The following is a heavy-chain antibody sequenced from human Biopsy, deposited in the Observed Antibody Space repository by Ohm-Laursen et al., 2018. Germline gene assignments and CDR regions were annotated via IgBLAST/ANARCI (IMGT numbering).Heavy chain of an antibody. CDR1: GFTFSNYG. J-gene: IGHJ4*02. CDR2: IWYDGSNK. V-gene: IGHV3-33*01. D-gene: IGHD4-11*01. CDR3: ARNSTINTVTTADY. Sequence: SLRLSCAASGFTFSNYGMHRVRQAPGKGLERLAVIWYDGSNKYYGDSVQGRFTISRDNSKNTVYLQMNSLRAEDTAIYYCARNSTINTVTTADYWGQGTLVTVSS.